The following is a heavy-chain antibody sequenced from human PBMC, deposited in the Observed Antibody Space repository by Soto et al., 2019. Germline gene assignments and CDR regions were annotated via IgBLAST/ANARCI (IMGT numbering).Heavy chain of an antibody. CDR3: AAGRIVGATGYYYYYYGMDV. CDR1: GFTFTSSA. J-gene: IGHJ6*02. Sequence: QMQLVQSGPEVKKPGTSVKVSCKASGFTFTSSAVQWVRQARGQRLEWIGWIVVGSGNTNYAQKFQERVTITRDMSTSTAYMELSSLRSEDTAVYYCAAGRIVGATGYYYYYYGMDVWGQGTTVTVSS. CDR2: IVVGSGNT. D-gene: IGHD1-26*01. V-gene: IGHV1-58*01.